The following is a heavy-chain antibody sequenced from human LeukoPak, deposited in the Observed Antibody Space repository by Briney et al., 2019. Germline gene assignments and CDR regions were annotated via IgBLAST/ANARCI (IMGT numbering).Heavy chain of an antibody. D-gene: IGHD3-10*01. Sequence: GGSLRLSCEASGFTFTTYSMTWVRQAPGKGLEWVSIISSGSSAIFSADALKGRFTISRDDAKNLLYLDMNSLRAEDTAGYYCARGHTAGTRPFDFWGQGTLVTVSS. CDR1: GFTFTTYS. CDR2: ISSGSSAI. CDR3: ARGHTAGTRPFDF. V-gene: IGHV3-21*01. J-gene: IGHJ4*02.